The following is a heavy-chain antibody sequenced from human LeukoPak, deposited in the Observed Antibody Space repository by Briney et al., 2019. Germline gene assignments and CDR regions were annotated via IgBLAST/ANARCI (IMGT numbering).Heavy chain of an antibody. CDR3: AKPYAPHYYYYDMDV. CDR2: ISGDGGST. CDR1: GFTFDDYA. Sequence: GGSLRLSCAASGFTFDDYAMHWVRQAPGKGLEWVSLISGDGGSTYYADSVKGRFTISRDNSKNSLYLQMNSLRTEDTALYYCAKPYAPHYYYYDMDVWGKGTTVTVSS. V-gene: IGHV3-43*02. J-gene: IGHJ6*03. D-gene: IGHD4-17*01.